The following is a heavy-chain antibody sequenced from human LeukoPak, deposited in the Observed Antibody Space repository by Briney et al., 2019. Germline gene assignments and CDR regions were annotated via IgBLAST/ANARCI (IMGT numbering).Heavy chain of an antibody. J-gene: IGHJ4*02. CDR1: GFSFGTYW. Sequence: PGGSLRLSCVGSGFSFGTYWMNWVRLVPGKGLVWVPHIKDGERGTDYADSVKGRFTVSRDNARNTLYLQMNSLRVEDTGVYYCGRDYYGSIDYWGQGAQVTVSS. D-gene: IGHD3-10*01. V-gene: IGHV3-74*01. CDR2: IKDGERGT. CDR3: GRDYYGSIDY.